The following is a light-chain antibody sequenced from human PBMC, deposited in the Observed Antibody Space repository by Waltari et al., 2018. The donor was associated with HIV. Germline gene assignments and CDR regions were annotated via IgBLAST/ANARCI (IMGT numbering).Light chain of an antibody. Sequence: QSALAQPPSASVSPGQSVTIPCPGTSSDVGGYSYVSWYQQHPGKAPKLMIYEVSKRPSGVPDRFSGSKSGNAASLTVSGLQAEDEADYYCSSYAGSNNVIFGGGTKLTVL. CDR1: SSDVGGYSY. V-gene: IGLV2-8*01. CDR2: EVS. J-gene: IGLJ2*01. CDR3: SSYAGSNNVI.